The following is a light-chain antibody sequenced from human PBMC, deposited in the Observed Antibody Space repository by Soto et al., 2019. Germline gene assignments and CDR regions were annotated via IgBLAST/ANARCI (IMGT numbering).Light chain of an antibody. CDR2: EVS. CDR3: QQHINWHLT. V-gene: IGKV3-11*01. Sequence: EIVLTQSPATLSLSPGERATLSCRASQTVSSSLAWNQQKPGQAPRLLIYEVSNRATGIPDRFSGSGSGTDFTLTISSIEPGDCALYYCQQHINWHLTCGGGTKV. CDR1: QTVSSS. J-gene: IGKJ4*01.